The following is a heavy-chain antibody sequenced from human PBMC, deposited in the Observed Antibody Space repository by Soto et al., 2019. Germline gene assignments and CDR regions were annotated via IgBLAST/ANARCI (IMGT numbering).Heavy chain of an antibody. CDR2: ISSNGDST. CDR3: VKDRYVDY. Sequence: PGGSLRLSCSVSGFTISSYAMHWVRQAPGKGLQYVASISSNGDSTYYADSVKGRFTISRDNSKNTLYLQMSNLRTEDTAVYYCVKDRYVDYWGQGILVTVSS. CDR1: GFTISSYA. D-gene: IGHD3-16*02. J-gene: IGHJ4*02. V-gene: IGHV3-64D*06.